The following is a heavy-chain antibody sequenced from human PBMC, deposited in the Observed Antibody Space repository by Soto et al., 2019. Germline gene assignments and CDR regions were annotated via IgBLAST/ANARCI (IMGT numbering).Heavy chain of an antibody. CDR3: ARDRTYYYGSGSYYNPSFDI. D-gene: IGHD3-10*01. V-gene: IGHV3-11*04. Sequence: GGSLRLSCAASGFTFSDYYMSWIRQAPGKGLEWVSYISSSGSTIYYADSVKGRFTISRDNAKTSLYLQMNSLRDEDTAVYYCARDRTYYYGSGSYYNPSFDIWGQGTMVTVSS. CDR2: ISSSGSTI. J-gene: IGHJ3*02. CDR1: GFTFSDYY.